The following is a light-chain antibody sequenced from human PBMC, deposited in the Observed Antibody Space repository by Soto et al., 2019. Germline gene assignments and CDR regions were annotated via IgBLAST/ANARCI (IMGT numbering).Light chain of an antibody. CDR1: SSDVGGYDN. CDR2: DVS. J-gene: IGLJ2*01. CDR3: SSYAGINTVV. Sequence: QSALTQPPSASGSPGQSVTISCTGTSSDVGGYDNVCWYQQHPGKAPKIMMYDVSKRPSGVPDRFSGSKSGDTASLTVSGLQAEDEADYYCSSYAGINTVVFGGGTKLT. V-gene: IGLV2-8*01.